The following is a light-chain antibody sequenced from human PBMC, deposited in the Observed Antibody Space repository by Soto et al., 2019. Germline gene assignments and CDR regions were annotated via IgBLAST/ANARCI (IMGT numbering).Light chain of an antibody. J-gene: IGKJ2*01. CDR3: QQHNSYPYT. CDR1: QYISTW. Sequence: DLQMTQSPSTLSTSVGDRVTLTCRASQYISTWLAWYQQKPGRVPKLLIYKASNLESGVPSRFSGSGSGTEFTLTISSLQPDDFATYYCQQHNSYPYTFGQGTKLEIK. V-gene: IGKV1-5*03. CDR2: KAS.